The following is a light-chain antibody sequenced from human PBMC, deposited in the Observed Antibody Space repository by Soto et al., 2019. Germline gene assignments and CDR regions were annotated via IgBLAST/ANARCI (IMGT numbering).Light chain of an antibody. CDR3: QQYNRYSQWT. J-gene: IGKJ1*01. V-gene: IGKV1-33*01. CDR1: QDISNY. Sequence: DIQMTQSPSSLSASVGDRVTITCQASQDISNYLNWYQQKPGKAPKLLIYDASNLETGVPSRFSGSGSGTDFTFTISSLQPEDIATYYCQQYNRYSQWTFGQGTKVEIK. CDR2: DAS.